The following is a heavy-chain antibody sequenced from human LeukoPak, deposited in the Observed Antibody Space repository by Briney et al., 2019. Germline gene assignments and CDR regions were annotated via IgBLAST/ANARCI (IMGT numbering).Heavy chain of an antibody. Sequence: GGSLRLSCAASGFNFNIYAMNWVRQAPGKGMEWVSLITGNAGAIHYADSVKGRFTISRDNSKNTLYLQMNSLRAEDTAVYYCANEFDYWGQGTLVTVSS. CDR3: ANEFDY. CDR2: ITGNAGAI. J-gene: IGHJ4*02. V-gene: IGHV3-23*01. CDR1: GFNFNIYA.